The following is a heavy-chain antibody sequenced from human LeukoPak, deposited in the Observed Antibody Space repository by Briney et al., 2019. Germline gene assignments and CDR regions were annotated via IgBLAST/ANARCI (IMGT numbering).Heavy chain of an antibody. V-gene: IGHV1-69*13. D-gene: IGHD3-22*01. J-gene: IGHJ4*02. Sequence: SVKVSCKASGGTFSSYAISWVRQAPGQGLEWMGGIIPILGTANYAQKFQGRVTITADESTSTAYMELSSLRSEDTAVYYCARVRGDSSGYYYFDYWGQGTLVTVSS. CDR1: GGTFSSYA. CDR2: IIPILGTA. CDR3: ARVRGDSSGYYYFDY.